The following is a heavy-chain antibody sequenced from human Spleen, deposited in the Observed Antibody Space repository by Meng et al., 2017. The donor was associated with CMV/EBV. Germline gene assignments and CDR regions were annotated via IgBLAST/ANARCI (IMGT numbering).Heavy chain of an antibody. V-gene: IGHV3-74*01. D-gene: IGHD3-3*01. CDR1: GFTFSSYW. CDR3: ARDSFLGYYYYGMDV. Sequence: GESLKISCAASGFTFSSYWMHWVRQAPGKGLVWVSRINTDGSSTSYADSVKGRFTISRDNAKNTLYLQMNSLRAEDTAVYYCARDSFLGYYYYGMDVWGQGTTVTVSS. J-gene: IGHJ6*02. CDR2: INTDGSST.